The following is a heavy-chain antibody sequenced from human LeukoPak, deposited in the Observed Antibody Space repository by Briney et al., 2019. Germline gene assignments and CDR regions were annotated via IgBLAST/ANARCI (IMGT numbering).Heavy chain of an antibody. CDR1: GGSIISNKYY. J-gene: IGHJ4*02. CDR3: ARHYWFGSGTYEPLRY. D-gene: IGHD3-10*01. V-gene: IGHV4-39*01. Sequence: SETLSLTCTVSGGSIISNKYYWGWIRQPPRKGLEWIGSIYYSGNTYYNPSLKGRGTISVDTSKDQFSLKLSSVTAADTAVYYCARHYWFGSGTYEPLRYWGQGTLVTVSS. CDR2: IYYSGNT.